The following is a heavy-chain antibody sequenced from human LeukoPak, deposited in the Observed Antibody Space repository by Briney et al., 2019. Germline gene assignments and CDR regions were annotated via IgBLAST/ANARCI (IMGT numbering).Heavy chain of an antibody. D-gene: IGHD2-21*02. V-gene: IGHV3-11*04. J-gene: IGHJ4*02. CDR3: AKIAAANCGGDCYSGAYYFDY. CDR1: GFTFSDSY. CDR2: ISNSGREI. Sequence: GGSLRLSCTASGFTFSDSYMTWIRQAPGKGLEWVSYISNSGREINYADSVKGRFTISRDNAMSSLYLQMNSLRAEDTAVYYCAKIAAANCGGDCYSGAYYFDYWGQGTLVTVSS.